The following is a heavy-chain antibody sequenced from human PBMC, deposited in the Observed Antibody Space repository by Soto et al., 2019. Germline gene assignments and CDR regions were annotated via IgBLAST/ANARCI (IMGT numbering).Heavy chain of an antibody. Sequence: EVPLVESGGGLVQPGGSLRLSCAASGFVLSSYSMSWVRQAPGKGLEWVSYIGTGTRTRYYADSAKGRFTISRDNGKNSLFLQMNSLRAEDTALYYCARSYSYGFGYWGQGTLVTVSS. J-gene: IGHJ4*02. CDR1: GFVLSSYS. CDR3: ARSYSYGFGY. V-gene: IGHV3-48*01. CDR2: IGTGTRTR. D-gene: IGHD5-18*01.